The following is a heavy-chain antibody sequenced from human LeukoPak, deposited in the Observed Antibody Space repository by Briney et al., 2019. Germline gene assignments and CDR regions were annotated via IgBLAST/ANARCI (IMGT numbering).Heavy chain of an antibody. CDR1: GGSISSYY. V-gene: IGHV4-59*12. CDR3: ARRPRFTHYRLAEYFQH. D-gene: IGHD3-3*01. Sequence: SETLSLTCNVSGGSISSYYCSWIRQPPGKGLEWIGYIYYSGSTNYNPSLKSRVTISVDTSKNQFSLKLSSVTAADTAVYYCARRPRFTHYRLAEYFQHWGQGTLVTVSS. CDR2: IYYSGST. J-gene: IGHJ1*01.